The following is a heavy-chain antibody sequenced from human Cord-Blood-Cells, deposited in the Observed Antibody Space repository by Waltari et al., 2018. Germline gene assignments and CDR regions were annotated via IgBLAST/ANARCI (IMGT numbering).Heavy chain of an antibody. V-gene: IGHV2-70*01. CDR3: ARIVRYGSSYYYYGMDV. CDR2: IDWDDDK. J-gene: IGHJ6*02. D-gene: IGHD6-6*01. Sequence: QVTLRESGPALVKPTQTLTLTCTFSGFSLSTSGMCVSWIRQPPGKALDWLALIDWDDDKYYSTALKTRLTIAKDTSKNQVVLTMTNMDPVDTATYFCARIVRYGSSYYYYGMDVWGQGTTVTVSS. CDR1: GFSLSTSGMC.